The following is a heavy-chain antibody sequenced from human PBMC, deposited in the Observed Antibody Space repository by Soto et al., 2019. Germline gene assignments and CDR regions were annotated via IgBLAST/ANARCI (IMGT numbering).Heavy chain of an antibody. V-gene: IGHV3-11*01. J-gene: IGHJ4*02. CDR2: ISVGGRTI. CDR3: ARGTPVTGTENTDYFDH. Sequence: QVHLVESGGGLVKPGASLRLYCVASGFAFTDYYMTRFRQDPGKGLEWVSYISVGGRTIYYAESVRGRFTVYRDNAKISVFLQMNSLRAEDTAVYYCARGTPVTGTENTDYFDHWGQGTLVTVSS. D-gene: IGHD1-20*01. CDR1: GFAFTDYY.